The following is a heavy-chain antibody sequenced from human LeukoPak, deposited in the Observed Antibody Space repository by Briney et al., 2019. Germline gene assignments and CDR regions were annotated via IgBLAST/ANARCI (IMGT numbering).Heavy chain of an antibody. CDR2: ISSSGSSI. CDR1: GFTFSNYE. J-gene: IGHJ4*02. D-gene: IGHD2-2*01. V-gene: IGHV3-48*03. Sequence: GGSLRLSCAASGFTFSNYEMNWVRQAPGKGLEWVSYISSSGSSINYADSVKGRFTTSRDNAENSLSLQMNSLRAEDTAVYYCSRVPCSSTTCYLAYWGQGTLVTVSS. CDR3: SRVPCSSTTCYLAY.